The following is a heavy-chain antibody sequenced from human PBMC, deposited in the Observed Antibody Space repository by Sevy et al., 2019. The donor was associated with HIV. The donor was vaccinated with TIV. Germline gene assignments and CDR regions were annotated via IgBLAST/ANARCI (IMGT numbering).Heavy chain of an antibody. CDR2: ISSSSSYI. CDR1: GFTFSSYS. Sequence: GGSLRLSCAASGFTFSSYSMNWVRQAPGKGLEWVSSISSSSSYIYYADSVKGRFTISRDNAKNSLYLQMNGLRAEDTAVYYCARERGVGAFDIWGQGTMVTVSS. V-gene: IGHV3-21*01. J-gene: IGHJ3*02. CDR3: ARERGVGAFDI. D-gene: IGHD3-16*01.